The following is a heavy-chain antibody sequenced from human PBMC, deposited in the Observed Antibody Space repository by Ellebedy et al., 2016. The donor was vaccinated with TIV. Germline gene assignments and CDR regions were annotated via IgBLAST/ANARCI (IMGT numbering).Heavy chain of an antibody. CDR1: GFSFHNYA. D-gene: IGHD2-2*02. J-gene: IGHJ6*02. CDR3: AKLYGHCSDSCYNRDDYSMDV. CDR2: ISGSGDRT. V-gene: IGHV3-23*01. Sequence: GGSLRLSXAASGFSFHNYAMSWVRQAPGKGPEWVSAISGSGDRTYFADSVKGRFTISRDNAENSLYLQMNSLRPDDTALYYCAKLYGHCSDSCYNRDDYSMDVWGQGTTVTVSS.